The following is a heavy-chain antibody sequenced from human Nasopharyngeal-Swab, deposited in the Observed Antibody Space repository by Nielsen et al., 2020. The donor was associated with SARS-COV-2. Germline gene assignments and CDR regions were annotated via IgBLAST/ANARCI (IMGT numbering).Heavy chain of an antibody. CDR2: IYYSGST. V-gene: IGHV4-59*01. J-gene: IGHJ6*03. D-gene: IGHD3-3*01. CDR3: ARGPDRNYDFWSGYYTPSSYYYYMDV. Sequence: WIRQPPGKGLEWIGYIYYSGSTNYNPSLKSRVTISVDTSKNQFSLKLSSVTAADTAVYYCARGPDRNYDFWSGYYTPSSYYYYMDVWGKGTTVTVSS.